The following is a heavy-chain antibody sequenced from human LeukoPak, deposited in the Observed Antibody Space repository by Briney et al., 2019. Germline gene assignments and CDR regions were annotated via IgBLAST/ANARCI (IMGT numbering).Heavy chain of an antibody. J-gene: IGHJ4*02. CDR2: ISSDGSTT. Sequence: GGSLRLSCAATGFTFSRYWMHWVRQGPGKGLVRVSLISSDGSTTTYADSVKGRFTISRDNAKNTLYLQMNSLRAEDTAVYYCARDTITAPGDLDYWGQGTLVTVSS. CDR3: ARDTITAPGDLDY. CDR1: GFTFSRYW. D-gene: IGHD6-13*01. V-gene: IGHV3-74*01.